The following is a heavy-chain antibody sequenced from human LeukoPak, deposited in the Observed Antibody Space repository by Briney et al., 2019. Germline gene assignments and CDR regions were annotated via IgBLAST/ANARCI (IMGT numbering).Heavy chain of an antibody. CDR3: AREMVAGAFDS. Sequence: GGSLRLSCVVSGFSLNDYYMSCIRQAPGKGLEWISDIGGSESIVSYGGSVRGRLTVSRDFAMNSLFLQLNSLSADDTAVYYCAREMVAGAFDSWGQGTLVTVSS. V-gene: IGHV3-11*01. CDR1: GFSLNDYY. CDR2: IGGSESIV. J-gene: IGHJ4*02. D-gene: IGHD6-19*01.